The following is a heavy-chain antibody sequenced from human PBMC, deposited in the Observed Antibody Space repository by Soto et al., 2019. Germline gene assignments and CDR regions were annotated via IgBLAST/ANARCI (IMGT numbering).Heavy chain of an antibody. CDR1: GFTVSSNY. D-gene: IGHD3-22*01. V-gene: IGHV3-66*01. CDR3: ARGGDSSGFDAFDI. Sequence: GGSLRLSCAASGFTVSSNYMSWVRQAPGKGLEWVEVIYSGGSTYYADSVKGRFTISRHNSKNTLYLQMNSLRAEDTAVYYCARGGDSSGFDAFDIWGQGTMVTVSS. J-gene: IGHJ3*02. CDR2: IYSGGST.